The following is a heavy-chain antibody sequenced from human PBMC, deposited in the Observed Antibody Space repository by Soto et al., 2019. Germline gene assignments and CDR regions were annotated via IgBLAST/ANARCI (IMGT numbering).Heavy chain of an antibody. Sequence: PSETLSLTCAVYGGSISGYYWSWIRQPPGKGLEWIGEINHSGSTNYNPSLKSRVTISVDTSKNQFSLKLSSVTAADTAVYYCASPDAVSSSWHLDYWGQGTLVTISS. CDR3: ASPDAVSSSWHLDY. CDR1: GGSISGYY. D-gene: IGHD6-13*01. CDR2: INHSGST. J-gene: IGHJ4*02. V-gene: IGHV4-34*01.